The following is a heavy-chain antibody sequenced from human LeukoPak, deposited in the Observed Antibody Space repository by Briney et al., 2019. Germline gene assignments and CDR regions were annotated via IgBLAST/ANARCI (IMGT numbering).Heavy chain of an antibody. V-gene: IGHV4-30-2*01. CDR2: FYHSGRT. CDR3: ARTVTIFGVVIPHFDY. D-gene: IGHD3-3*01. CDR1: GASIMSGGYP. Sequence: PSETLSLTCALSGASIMSGGYPWSWIRQPPGTGLEWIGYFYHSGRTYYNPSLKSRVTISVDKSKNQVSLRLNSMTAADTAVYYCARTVTIFGVVIPHFDYWGQGTLVTVSS. J-gene: IGHJ4*02.